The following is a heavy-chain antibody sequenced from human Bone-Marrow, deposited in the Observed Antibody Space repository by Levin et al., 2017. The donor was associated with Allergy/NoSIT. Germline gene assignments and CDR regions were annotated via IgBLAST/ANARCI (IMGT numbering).Heavy chain of an antibody. Sequence: GGSLRLSCAASGFSFSNYHMNWVRQAPGKGLEWVSSISYTGNGIYYPDSMKGRFTSSRDNAKNSLYLQMDSLRAEDTAVYYCARSIAVAGKSPGFDYWGQGALVIVSS. CDR3: ARSIAVAGKSPGFDY. CDR1: GFSFSNYH. V-gene: IGHV3-21*01. CDR2: ISYTGNGI. J-gene: IGHJ4*02. D-gene: IGHD6-19*01.